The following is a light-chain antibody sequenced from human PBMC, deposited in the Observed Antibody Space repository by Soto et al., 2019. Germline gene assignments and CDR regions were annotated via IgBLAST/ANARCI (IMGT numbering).Light chain of an antibody. V-gene: IGLV2-11*01. CDR2: DVS. J-gene: IGLJ1*01. CDR1: SSDVGGYNY. Sequence: QSALTQPRSVSGSPGQSVTISCTGTSSDVGGYNYVSWYQQHPGKAPKFMIYDVSKRPSGVPDRFSGSKSSNTASLTISGLQAEDEADYYCCSYAGSYTWVFGTGTKLTVL. CDR3: CSYAGSYTWV.